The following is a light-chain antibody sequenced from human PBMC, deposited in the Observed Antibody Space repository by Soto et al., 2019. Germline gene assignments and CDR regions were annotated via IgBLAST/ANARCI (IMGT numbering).Light chain of an antibody. CDR2: AAS. CDR1: QDIAIY. Sequence: IQLTQSPSSRPASVGDRVTITCLASQDIAIYLAWYQQKPGEAPKLLIYAASTLYGGVPSRFSGSGSGTDFALTITSLQAEDFATYYCQQLRMYPSTFGGGTKVDIK. V-gene: IGKV1-9*01. J-gene: IGKJ4*01. CDR3: QQLRMYPST.